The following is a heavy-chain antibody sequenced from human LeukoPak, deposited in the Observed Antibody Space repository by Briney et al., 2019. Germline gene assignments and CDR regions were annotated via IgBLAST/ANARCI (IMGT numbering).Heavy chain of an antibody. D-gene: IGHD7-27*01. CDR2: INHSGST. CDR1: GGSFSGYY. CDR3: ARGPTGDHYYYMDV. V-gene: IGHV4-34*01. Sequence: SGTLSLTCAVYGGSFSGYYWSWIRQPPGKGLEWVGEINHSGSTTYNASLESRVSILVDTSENQTSLKLSAVTAADTAVYYCARGPTGDHYYYMDVWGKGTTVTVSS. J-gene: IGHJ6*03.